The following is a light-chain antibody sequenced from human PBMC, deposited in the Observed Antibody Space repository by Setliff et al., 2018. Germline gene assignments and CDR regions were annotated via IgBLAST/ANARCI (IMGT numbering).Light chain of an antibody. J-gene: IGLJ3*02. CDR3: CSYAGSDTLV. V-gene: IGLV2-23*02. Sequence: QSVLTQPASVSGSPGQSITISCTGTTSDVGSYNFVSWYQKLPGKAPKLLIYEVRKRPSGVSSRFSGARSGITASLTISGLQTEDEADYYCCSYAGSDTLVFGGGTRSPS. CDR2: EVR. CDR1: TSDVGSYNF.